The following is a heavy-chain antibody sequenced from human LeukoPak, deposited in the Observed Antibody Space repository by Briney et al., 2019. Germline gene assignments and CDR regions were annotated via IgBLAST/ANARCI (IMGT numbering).Heavy chain of an antibody. CDR2: ISGDGGST. V-gene: IGHV3-43*02. Sequence: GGSLRLSCAASGFTFDDYAMHWVRQAPGKGLEWVSLISGDGGSTYYADSVKGRFTISRDNGKNSLYLQMNSLRTEDTALYYCAKGSGQYYDFWSGYPRDIFDYWGQGTLVTVSS. CDR3: AKGSGQYYDFWSGYPRDIFDY. J-gene: IGHJ4*02. D-gene: IGHD3-3*01. CDR1: GFTFDDYA.